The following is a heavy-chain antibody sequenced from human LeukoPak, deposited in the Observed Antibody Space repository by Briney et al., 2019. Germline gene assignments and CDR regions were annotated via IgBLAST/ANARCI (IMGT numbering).Heavy chain of an antibody. CDR1: GYTFTGYY. D-gene: IGHD5-18*01. CDR2: INPNSGGT. Sequence: GASVKVSCKASGYTFTGYYMHWVRQAPGQGLEWMGWINPNSGGTNYAQKFQGRVTMTRDTSISTAYMELSRLRSDDTAVYYCARERGYSYGSPGPIDYWGQGTLVTVSS. V-gene: IGHV1-2*02. J-gene: IGHJ4*02. CDR3: ARERGYSYGSPGPIDY.